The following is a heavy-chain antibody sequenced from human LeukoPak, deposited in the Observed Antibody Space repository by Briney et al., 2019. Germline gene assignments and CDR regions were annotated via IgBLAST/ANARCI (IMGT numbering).Heavy chain of an antibody. D-gene: IGHD3-22*01. CDR3: ARDRYYYDSSSYFSAFDT. V-gene: IGHV4-4*07. Sequence: PSETLSLTCTVSGGSISSYYWSWIRQPPGKGLEWIGRVFTSAIISVNTNYNPSLKSRVTMSVDSSKNQFSLKLRSVTAADTAVYYCARDRYYYDSSSYFSAFDTWGQGTMVTVSS. CDR1: GGSISSYY. J-gene: IGHJ3*02. CDR2: VFTSAIISVNT.